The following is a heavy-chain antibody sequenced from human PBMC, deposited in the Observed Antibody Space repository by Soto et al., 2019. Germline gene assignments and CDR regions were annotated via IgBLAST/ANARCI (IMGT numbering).Heavy chain of an antibody. CDR1: GFTFSSYD. CDR3: ARGYCSGGSCYFGYYYGMDV. Sequence: EVQLLESGGGLVQPGGSLRLSCAASGFTFSSYDMHWVRQATGKGLEWVSAIGTAGDTYYPGSVKGRFTISRENAKNSLYLQMNSLRAGDTAVYYCARGYCSGGSCYFGYYYGMDVWDQGTTVTVSS. J-gene: IGHJ6*02. CDR2: IGTAGDT. D-gene: IGHD2-15*01. V-gene: IGHV3-13*01.